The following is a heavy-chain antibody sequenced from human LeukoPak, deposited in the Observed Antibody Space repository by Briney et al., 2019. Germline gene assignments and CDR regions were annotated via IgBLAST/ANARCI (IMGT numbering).Heavy chain of an antibody. Sequence: SETLSLTCTVSGGSISSSSYYWGWIRQPPGKGLEWIGNIFYSGSTYYNPSLKSRVTISVDTSKNQFSLKLSSVTAADTAVYYCARDEKDSSGFLGLIDYWGQGTLVTVSS. CDR1: GGSISSSSYY. J-gene: IGHJ4*02. V-gene: IGHV4-39*07. CDR2: IFYSGST. CDR3: ARDEKDSSGFLGLIDY. D-gene: IGHD3-22*01.